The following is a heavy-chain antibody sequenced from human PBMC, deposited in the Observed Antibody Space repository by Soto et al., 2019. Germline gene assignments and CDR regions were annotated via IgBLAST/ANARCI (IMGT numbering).Heavy chain of an antibody. V-gene: IGHV1-18*01. J-gene: IGHJ5*02. CDR1: GYIFTSYG. Sequence: GASVKVSCKTSGYIFTSYGISWVRQAPGQGLEWMGWITTDKGKTTYAQKFQGRVTMTTDTSTSIAYMEMRSLRSDDTAVYYCAREGSDCISTSCPAPWGQGTLVTVSS. CDR2: ITTDKGKT. D-gene: IGHD2-2*01. CDR3: AREGSDCISTSCPAP.